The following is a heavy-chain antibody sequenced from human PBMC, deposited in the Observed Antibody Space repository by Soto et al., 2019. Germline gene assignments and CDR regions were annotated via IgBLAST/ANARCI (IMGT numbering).Heavy chain of an antibody. CDR2: IDPSDSYT. CDR1: GYSFTSYW. J-gene: IGHJ6*02. Sequence: GASLKISCKGSGYSFTSYWNSWVRQMPGKGLEWMGRIDPSDSYTNYSPSFQGHVTISADKSISTAYLQWISRKAADTAMYYCAREGNLGYSSSSPGYNYYCSGMDVWGQGTTVTVS. D-gene: IGHD6-6*01. V-gene: IGHV5-10-1*01. CDR3: AREGNLGYSSSSPGYNYYCSGMDV.